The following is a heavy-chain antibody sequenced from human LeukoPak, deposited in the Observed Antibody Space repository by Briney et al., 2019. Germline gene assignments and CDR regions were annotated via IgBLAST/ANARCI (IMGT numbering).Heavy chain of an antibody. D-gene: IGHD6-19*01. CDR1: GYTFTSYD. CDR3: ARQDSSGWYGYFQH. CDR2: MNPNSGNT. J-gene: IGHJ1*01. V-gene: IGHV1-8*01. Sequence: ASVKVSCKASGYTFTSYDINWVRQATGQGLEWMGWMNPNSGNTGYAQKFQGRVTMTRNTSISTAYMELRSLRSDDTAVYYCARQDSSGWYGYFQHWGQGTLVTVSS.